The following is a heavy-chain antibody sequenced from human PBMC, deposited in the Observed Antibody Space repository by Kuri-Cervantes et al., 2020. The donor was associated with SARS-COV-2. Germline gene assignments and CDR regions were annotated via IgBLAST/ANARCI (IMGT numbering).Heavy chain of an antibody. J-gene: IGHJ5*02. CDR1: GFTFTSSA. Sequence: SVKVSCKASGFTFTSSAVQWVRQARGQRLEWIGWIVVGSGNTNYAQKFQERVTITRDMSTSTAYMELSSLRSEDTAVYYCARSGLLRDWFDPWGQGTLVTVSS. V-gene: IGHV1-58*01. CDR3: ARSGLLRDWFDP. CDR2: IVVGSGNT. D-gene: IGHD6-25*01.